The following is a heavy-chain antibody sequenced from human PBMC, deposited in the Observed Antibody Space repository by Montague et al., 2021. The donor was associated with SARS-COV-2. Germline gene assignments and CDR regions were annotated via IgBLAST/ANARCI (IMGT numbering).Heavy chain of an antibody. CDR3: AKLHPDWALWSGTKWFDP. Sequence: TLSLTCTVSGDYISAGGYYWSWIRQHPEKGLEWIGNIYYSGRTSYNPSLESRVTISIATAANQFSLMMTSVTAADTAVYYCAKLHPDWALWSGTKWFDPWGPGIRVTVSS. D-gene: IGHD3-3*01. J-gene: IGHJ5*02. CDR2: IYYSGRT. V-gene: IGHV4-31*03. CDR1: GDYISAGGYY.